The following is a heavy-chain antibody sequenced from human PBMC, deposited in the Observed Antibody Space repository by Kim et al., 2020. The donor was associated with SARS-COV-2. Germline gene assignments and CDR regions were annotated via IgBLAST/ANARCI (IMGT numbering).Heavy chain of an antibody. J-gene: IGHJ6*04. D-gene: IGHD1-26*01. Sequence: YANSVKGRFTITRDNAKNSLYLQMNILRAEDTAVYYCARDWSGSPWMADVWGKGTTVTVSS. V-gene: IGHV3-21*01. CDR3: ARDWSGSPWMADV.